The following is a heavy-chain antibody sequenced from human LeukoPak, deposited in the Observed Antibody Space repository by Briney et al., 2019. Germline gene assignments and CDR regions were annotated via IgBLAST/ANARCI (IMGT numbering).Heavy chain of an antibody. CDR2: IHHSGST. CDR1: GGSFSGYY. J-gene: IGHJ4*02. CDR3: GRTFPPPGWVRGRGLDY. V-gene: IGHV4-34*01. D-gene: IGHD3-10*01. Sequence: PSESLSLACAVYGGSFSGYYWGWVRQPPGKGLEWVGEIHHSGSTNYNPYLKSRVTISVDTYNNQFFLQLSSVTAADTAVYYCGRTFPPPGWVRGRGLDYWGQGTLVTVSS.